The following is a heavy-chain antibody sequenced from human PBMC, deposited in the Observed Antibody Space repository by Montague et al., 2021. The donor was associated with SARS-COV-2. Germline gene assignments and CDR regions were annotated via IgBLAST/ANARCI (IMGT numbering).Heavy chain of an antibody. V-gene: IGHV4-31*03. D-gene: IGHD2-8*01. CDR3: ARGEGVMVDVCGIDV. J-gene: IGHJ6*02. CDR1: GGSISSGGYY. CDR2: IYYSVST. Sequence: TLSLTCTVSGGSISSGGYYWSCIRPHPGKGLEWIGYIYYSVSTNSNPYLKSRLTISVDTSKNQFSLKLSSVTAADTAVYYCARGEGVMVDVCGIDVWGQGTTVTVSS.